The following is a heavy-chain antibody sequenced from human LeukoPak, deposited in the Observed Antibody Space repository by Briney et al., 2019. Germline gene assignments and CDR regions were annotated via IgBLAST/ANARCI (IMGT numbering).Heavy chain of an antibody. J-gene: IGHJ4*02. CDR3: ARSSITIFGVAIALFDY. Sequence: SVKVSCKASVGTFSSYAISWVRQAPGQGLEWMGGIIPIFGTVHYAQKFQGRVTITADESTSTAYMELSSLRSEDTAVYYSARSSITIFGVAIALFDYWGEGTLVTVSS. CDR1: VGTFSSYA. D-gene: IGHD3-3*01. CDR2: IIPIFGTV. V-gene: IGHV1-69*13.